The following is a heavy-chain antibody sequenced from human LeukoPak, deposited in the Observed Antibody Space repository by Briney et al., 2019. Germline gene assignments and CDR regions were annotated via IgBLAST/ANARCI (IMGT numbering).Heavy chain of an antibody. D-gene: IGHD2-15*01. CDR2: IYYSGST. V-gene: IGHV4-30-4*01. Sequence: PSQTLSLTCTVSGGSISSGDYYWSWIRQPPGKGLEWIGYIYYSGSTYYKPSLKSRVTISVDTSKNQFSLKLSSVTAADTAVYYCARGGKAAVRFDLWGRGTLVTVSS. CDR1: GGSISSGDYY. J-gene: IGHJ2*01. CDR3: ARGGKAAVRFDL.